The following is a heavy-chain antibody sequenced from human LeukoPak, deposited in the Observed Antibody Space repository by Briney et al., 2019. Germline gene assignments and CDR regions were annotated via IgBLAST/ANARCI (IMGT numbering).Heavy chain of an antibody. J-gene: IGHJ4*02. CDR1: GFSFSSFA. D-gene: IGHD3-16*01. V-gene: IGHV3-23*01. CDR2: IRGNGDT. CDR3: ARASWVSSTDAVR. Sequence: GGSLRLSCAASGFSFSSFAMSWVRQGPARGLEWVSSIRGNGDTFYADSVKGRFTLSSDSSTNTVYFQLNNLRVEDTAIYYCARASWVSSTDAVRWGQGTLVTVSS.